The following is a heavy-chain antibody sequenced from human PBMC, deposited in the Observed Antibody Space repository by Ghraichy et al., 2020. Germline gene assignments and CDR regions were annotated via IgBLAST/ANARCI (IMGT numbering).Heavy chain of an antibody. J-gene: IGHJ4*02. V-gene: IGHV4-61*01. CDR1: GGSVSSGSNY. CDR2: IYHSGRT. Sequence: SETLSLTCSVSGGSVSSGSNYWSWIRQPPGKGLEWIGYIYHSGRTNYNPSLKSRVTISVDTSKNQFSLKLRSVTAADTAVYYCARGAYDFWSGYYDYWGQGTLVTVSS. D-gene: IGHD3-3*01. CDR3: ARGAYDFWSGYYDY.